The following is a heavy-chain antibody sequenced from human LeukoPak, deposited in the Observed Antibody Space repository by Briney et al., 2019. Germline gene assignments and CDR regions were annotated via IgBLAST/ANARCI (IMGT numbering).Heavy chain of an antibody. Sequence: SETLSLTCTVSGGSISSYYWSWIRQPPGKGLEWIGYIYYSGSTNYSPSLKSRVTISVDTSKNQFSLKLSSVTAADTAVYYCARSPDAGTGNDYVWGSYRMDALDIWGQGTMVTVSS. D-gene: IGHD3-16*02. CDR2: IYYSGST. CDR1: GGSISSYY. V-gene: IGHV4-59*08. CDR3: ARSPDAGTGNDYVWGSYRMDALDI. J-gene: IGHJ3*02.